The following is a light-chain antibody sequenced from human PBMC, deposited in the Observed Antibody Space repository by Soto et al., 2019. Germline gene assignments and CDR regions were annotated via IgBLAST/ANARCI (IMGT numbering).Light chain of an antibody. J-gene: IGKJ1*01. CDR2: AAS. V-gene: IGKV1-5*01. CDR3: QQLNSYPWT. CDR1: QSISSW. Sequence: IQMTQSPSTLSASVGDRVTITCRASQSISSWLAWYQPKPGKAPKLLIYAASTLQSGVPSRFSGSGSGTDFTLTISSLQPEDFATYYCQQLNSYPWTFGPGTKVDI.